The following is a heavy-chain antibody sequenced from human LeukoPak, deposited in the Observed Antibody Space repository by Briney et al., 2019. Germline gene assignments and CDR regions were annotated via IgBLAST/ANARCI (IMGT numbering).Heavy chain of an antibody. J-gene: IGHJ5*02. CDR2: FDPEDGET. V-gene: IGHV1-24*01. CDR3: ARDTKPMYYDFWSGYYTGGRSWFDP. D-gene: IGHD3-3*01. Sequence: ASVKVSCKVSGYTLTELSMHWVRQAPGKGLEWMGGFDPEDGETIYAQKFQGRVTMTEDTSTDTAYMELSSLRSEDTAVYYCARDTKPMYYDFWSGYYTGGRSWFDPWGQGTLVTVSS. CDR1: GYTLTELS.